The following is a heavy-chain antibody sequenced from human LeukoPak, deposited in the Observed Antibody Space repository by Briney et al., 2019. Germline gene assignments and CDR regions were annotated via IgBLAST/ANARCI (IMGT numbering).Heavy chain of an antibody. Sequence: GGSLRLSCAASGFTFSSYEMHWVRQAPGKGLEWVSYISSSGSTIYYADSVKGRFTISRDNAKNTLYLQMNSLRAEDTAVYYCVRGELHLDYYFDYWGQGTLVTVSS. CDR1: GFTFSSYE. V-gene: IGHV3-48*03. D-gene: IGHD1-26*01. CDR2: ISSSGSTI. J-gene: IGHJ4*02. CDR3: VRGELHLDYYFDY.